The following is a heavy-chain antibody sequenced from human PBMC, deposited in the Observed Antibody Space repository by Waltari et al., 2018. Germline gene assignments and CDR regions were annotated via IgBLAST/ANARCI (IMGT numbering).Heavy chain of an antibody. J-gene: IGHJ4*02. CDR1: GGTFSSYA. Sequence: QVQLVQSGAEVKKPGSSVKVSCKASGGTFSSYAINWVRQAPGQGLEWMGGIIPIFGTANYAQKFQGRVTITADESTSTAYMELSSLRSEDTAVYYCARSYYYDSSGYLYYFDYWGQGTLVTVYS. CDR3: ARSYYYDSSGYLYYFDY. D-gene: IGHD3-22*01. CDR2: IIPIFGTA. V-gene: IGHV1-69*12.